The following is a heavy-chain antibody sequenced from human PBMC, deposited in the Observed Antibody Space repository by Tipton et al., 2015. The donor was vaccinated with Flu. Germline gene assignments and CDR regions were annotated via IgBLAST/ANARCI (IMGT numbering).Heavy chain of an antibody. CDR3: ARRGSGGRSLDY. J-gene: IGHJ4*02. D-gene: IGHD3-10*01. CDR1: GGSISSYY. Sequence: LRLSCTVSGGSISSYYWSWIRQPPGKGLEWIGYMYYSGSTNYNPSLKSRVTISVDTSKNRFSLKLSSVTAADTAVYYCARRGSGGRSLDYWGQGTLVTVSS. CDR2: MYYSGST. V-gene: IGHV4-59*08.